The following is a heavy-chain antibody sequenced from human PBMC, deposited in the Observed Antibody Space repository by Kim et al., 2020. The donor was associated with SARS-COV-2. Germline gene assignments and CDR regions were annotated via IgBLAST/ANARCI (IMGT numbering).Heavy chain of an antibody. CDR2: ISAYNGNT. CDR1: GYTFTSYG. CDR3: ARALSEVAAAGNTALYDYYDGMDV. Sequence: ASVKVSCKASGYTFTSYGISWVRQAPGQGLEWMGWISAYNGNTNYAQKLQGRVTMTTDTSTSTAYMELRSLRSDDKAVYYCARALSEVAAAGNTALYDYYDGMDVWGQGTTVTVSS. J-gene: IGHJ6*02. V-gene: IGHV1-18*01. D-gene: IGHD6-13*01.